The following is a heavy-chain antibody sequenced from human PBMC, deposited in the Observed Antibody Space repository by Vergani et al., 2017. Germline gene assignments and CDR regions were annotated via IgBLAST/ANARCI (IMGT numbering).Heavy chain of an antibody. D-gene: IGHD3-22*01. CDR3: ASAQYYYDSSGDYYNWFDP. CDR1: GGTFSSYA. V-gene: IGHV1-69*01. Sequence: QVQLVQSGAEVKKPGSSVKVSCKASGGTFSSYAISWVRQAPGQGLEWMGGIIPIFGTANYAQKFQGRVTITADESTSTAYMELSSLRSEDTAVYYCASAQYYYDSSGDYYNWFDPWGQGTLVTVSS. J-gene: IGHJ5*02. CDR2: IIPIFGTA.